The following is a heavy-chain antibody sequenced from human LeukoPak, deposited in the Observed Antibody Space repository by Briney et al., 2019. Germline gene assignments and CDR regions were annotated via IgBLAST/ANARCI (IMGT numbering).Heavy chain of an antibody. CDR1: GFTFSSYD. Sequence: PGGSLRLSCAASGFTFSSYDMHWVRQATGKGLEWVSAIGTAGDRYYPDSVEGRYTISRENAKNSLYLQMNNLSAGDTAVYYCERGVSNEDTAMGPGDAFDIWGQGTMVTVSS. D-gene: IGHD5-18*01. CDR3: ERGVSNEDTAMGPGDAFDI. CDR2: IGTAGDR. J-gene: IGHJ3*02. V-gene: IGHV3-13*04.